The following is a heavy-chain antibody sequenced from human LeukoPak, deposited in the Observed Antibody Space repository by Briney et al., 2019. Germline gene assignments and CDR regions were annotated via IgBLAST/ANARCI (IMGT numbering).Heavy chain of an antibody. V-gene: IGHV3-23*01. D-gene: IGHD3-16*02. CDR2: ISGSGGST. CDR1: GFTISSYA. CDR3: AKDYRMIAFGGVIGIDAFDI. J-gene: IGHJ3*02. Sequence: SGGSLRLSCAASGFTISSYAMSWVRQAPGKGLEWVSAISGSGGSTYYADSVKGRFTISRDNSKNTLFLQMNSLRAEDTALYYCAKDYRMIAFGGVIGIDAFDIWGQGTMVTVSS.